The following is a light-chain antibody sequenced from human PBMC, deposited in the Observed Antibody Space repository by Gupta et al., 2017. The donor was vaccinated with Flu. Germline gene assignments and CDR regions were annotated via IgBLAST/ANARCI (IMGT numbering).Light chain of an antibody. V-gene: IGKV3-15*01. CDR1: QSVAIN. CDR2: GAS. Sequence: EIVMTQSPATVSLSPGERATLSCRASQSVAINLAWYQEKPGQGPRLLIDGASVMGAGIPARFSGSESGTEFTLTISSLQSEDFAIYYWQQENYGPWTFGQGTKVEIK. J-gene: IGKJ1*01. CDR3: QQENYGPWT.